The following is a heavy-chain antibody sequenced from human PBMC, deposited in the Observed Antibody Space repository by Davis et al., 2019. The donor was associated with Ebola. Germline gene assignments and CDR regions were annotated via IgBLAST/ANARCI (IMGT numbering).Heavy chain of an antibody. J-gene: IGHJ2*01. Sequence: GESLKISCAASGFTFGSYAMTWARQVPGKGLEWVSAVTSSGGSTYYADSVKGRFTISRDNSMDTVFLQMNSLRAEDTAVYYCVRDPALVVTGGGWFFGLWGRGTLVTVSS. CDR2: VTSSGGST. CDR1: GFTFGSYA. D-gene: IGHD2-21*02. CDR3: VRDPALVVTGGGWFFGL. V-gene: IGHV3-23*01.